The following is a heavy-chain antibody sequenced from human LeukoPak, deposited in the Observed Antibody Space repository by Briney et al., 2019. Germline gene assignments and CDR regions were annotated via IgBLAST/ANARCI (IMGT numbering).Heavy chain of an antibody. CDR2: MYYSGST. CDR1: GGSISRYY. Sequence: SETLSLTCSVSGGSISRYYWNWIRQPPGKGLEWIGYMYYSGSTNYNPSLKSRVTISIGTSKNQFSPKLSSVTAADTAVYYCARGFSGWPYYFDYWGQGTLVTVSS. D-gene: IGHD6-25*01. CDR3: ARGFSGWPYYFDY. V-gene: IGHV4-59*01. J-gene: IGHJ4*02.